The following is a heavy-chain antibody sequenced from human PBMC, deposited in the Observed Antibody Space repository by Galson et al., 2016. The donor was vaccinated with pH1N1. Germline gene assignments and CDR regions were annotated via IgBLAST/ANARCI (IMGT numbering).Heavy chain of an antibody. J-gene: IGHJ4*02. CDR3: VRTIHRLGYGPDY. V-gene: IGHV2-5*02. CDR2: IYWDDDK. Sequence: PALVKPTQTLTLTCTFSGFSLTTTGVGVGWIRQPPGEALEWLALIYWDDDKRHRQSLKNRLTITNDNSRNEVVLTMTDMDPVDTATYYCVRTIHRLGYGPDYWGQGILVTVSS. D-gene: IGHD3-22*01. CDR1: GFSLTTTGVG.